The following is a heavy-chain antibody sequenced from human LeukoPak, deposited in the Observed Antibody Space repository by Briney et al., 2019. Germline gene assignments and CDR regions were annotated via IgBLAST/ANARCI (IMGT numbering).Heavy chain of an antibody. CDR1: GGSISSYF. CDR3: ARQERYYGSGSYTYFQH. D-gene: IGHD3-10*01. J-gene: IGHJ1*01. V-gene: IGHV4-59*08. Sequence: SETLSLTCTVSGGSISSYFWSWIRQPPGKGLEWIGYIYYSGSTNYNPSLKSRVIISVGTSKNQFSLILSSVTAADTAVYYCARQERYYGSGSYTYFQHWGQGTLVTVSS. CDR2: IYYSGST.